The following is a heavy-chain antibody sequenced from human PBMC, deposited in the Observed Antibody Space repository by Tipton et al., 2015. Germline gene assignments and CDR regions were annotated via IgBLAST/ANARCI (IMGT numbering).Heavy chain of an antibody. V-gene: IGHV1-46*01. CDR2: INPSGGTT. J-gene: IGHJ6*02. CDR3: ARSSLDYFYYGMDV. CDR1: GYTFTKYY. Sequence: QLVQSGAEVKKPGASVRVSCKASGYTFTKYYLHWVRQATGQELEWMGLINPSGGTTVYAQRFQVRVTMTSATPTSTVYMDLTSLRSGDTAVYYCARSSLDYFYYGMDVWGQGTTVRVSS.